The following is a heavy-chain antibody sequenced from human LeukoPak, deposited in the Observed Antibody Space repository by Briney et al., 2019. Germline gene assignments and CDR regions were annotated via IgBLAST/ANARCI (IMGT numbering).Heavy chain of an antibody. D-gene: IGHD1-26*01. CDR2: IKHSGST. Sequence: SETLSLTCAVYGGSVSGDYWGWIRQPPGEGLEAIWEIKHSGSTNYKPSFKSRFTISVDTSKNQFSLKLSSVTAADTAVYYCARLGRVGLYYYYYMDVWGKGTTVTISS. CDR1: GGSVSGDY. CDR3: ARLGRVGLYYYYYMDV. V-gene: IGHV4-34*01. J-gene: IGHJ6*03.